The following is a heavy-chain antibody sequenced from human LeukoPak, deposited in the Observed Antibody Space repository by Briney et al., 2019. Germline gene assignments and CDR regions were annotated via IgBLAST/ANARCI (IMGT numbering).Heavy chain of an antibody. J-gene: IGHJ4*02. CDR3: AREFADSSGYSIDY. V-gene: IGHV4-4*02. CDR2: IYHSGST. CDR1: GASISSSNW. Sequence: SETLSLTCGVSGASISSSNWWSWVRQPPEKGLEWIGTIYHSGSTYYNPSLKSRVTISVDTSKNQFSLKLSSVTAADTAVYYCAREFADSSGYSIDYWGQGILVTVSS. D-gene: IGHD3-22*01.